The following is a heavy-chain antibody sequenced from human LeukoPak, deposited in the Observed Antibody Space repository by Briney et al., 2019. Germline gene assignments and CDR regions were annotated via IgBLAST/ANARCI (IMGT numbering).Heavy chain of an antibody. CDR3: ARAGNLLGATYPGAFDI. CDR2: ISSSGSTI. CDR1: GFTFSDYY. J-gene: IGHJ3*02. D-gene: IGHD1-26*01. V-gene: IGHV3-11*01. Sequence: GGSLRLSCAASGFTFSDYYMSWIRQAPGKGLEGVSYISSSGSTIYYADSVKGRFIISRDNAKNSLYLQMNSLRAEDAAVYYCARAGNLLGATYPGAFDIWGQGTMVTASS.